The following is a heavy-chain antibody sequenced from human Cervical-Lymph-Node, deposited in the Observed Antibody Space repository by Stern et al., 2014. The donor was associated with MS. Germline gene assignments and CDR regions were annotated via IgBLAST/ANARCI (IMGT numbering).Heavy chain of an antibody. D-gene: IGHD3-10*01. J-gene: IGHJ6*02. CDR1: GFTFSTYG. V-gene: IGHV3-30*18. Sequence: VQLVQSGGGVVQPGRSLRLSCAASGFTFSTYGMHWVRQAPGKGLEWVTLISYDGSNEYYADSVKGRFTISRDNSKDTLYLQMDSLRAEDTAVYYCAKDIKGTSWFNYYYGMDVWGQGTTVTVSS. CDR3: AKDIKGTSWFNYYYGMDV. CDR2: ISYDGSNE.